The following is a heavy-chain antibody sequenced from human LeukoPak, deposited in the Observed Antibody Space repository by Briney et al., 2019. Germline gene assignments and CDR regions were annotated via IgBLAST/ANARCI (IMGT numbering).Heavy chain of an antibody. CDR1: GGSISSGGYY. CDR3: ARSGYYYVGYFQH. J-gene: IGHJ1*01. V-gene: IGHV4-31*03. CDR2: IYYSGST. D-gene: IGHD3-22*01. Sequence: SETLSLTCTVPGGSISSGGYYWSWIRQHPGKGLEWIGYIYYSGSTYYNPPLKSRVTISVDTSKNQFSLKLSSVTAADTAVYYCARSGYYYVGYFQHWGQGTLVTVSS.